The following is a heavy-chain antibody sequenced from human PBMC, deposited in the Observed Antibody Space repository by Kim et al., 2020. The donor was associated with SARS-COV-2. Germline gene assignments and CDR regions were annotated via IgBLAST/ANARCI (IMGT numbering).Heavy chain of an antibody. J-gene: IGHJ4*02. CDR2: INGDEGEI. D-gene: IGHD3-3*01. CDR1: GFTFSAYW. Sequence: GGSLRLSCAASGFTFSAYWMNWFRQVPGKGLEWVANINGDEGEIYFVASVKGRFIVSRDNAKNTLYLQMNSLRPEDTAVYYCVRFPRTRGAGRGQGTLVTVSS. CDR3: VRFPRTRGAG. V-gene: IGHV3-7*01.